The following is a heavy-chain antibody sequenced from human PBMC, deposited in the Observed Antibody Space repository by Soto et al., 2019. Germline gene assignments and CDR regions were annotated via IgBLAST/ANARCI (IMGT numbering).Heavy chain of an antibody. V-gene: IGHV3-23*01. CDR2: LTGNGGTT. CDR3: ARGGQYQQPYQFDF. J-gene: IGHJ4*02. CDR1: GFTFSNFG. Sequence: GGSLRLCCEASGFTFSNFGMSWVRQAPGKGLEWVSGLTGNGGTTYYADSVKGRFIISRDNSKNTLSLQMNSLRVDDTAVYYCARGGQYQQPYQFDFWGQGTLVTVSS. D-gene: IGHD2-2*01.